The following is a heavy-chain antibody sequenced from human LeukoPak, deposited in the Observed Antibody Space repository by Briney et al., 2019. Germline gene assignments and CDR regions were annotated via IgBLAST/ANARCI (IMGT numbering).Heavy chain of an antibody. CDR2: IYHSGNT. D-gene: IGHD3-22*01. J-gene: IGHJ4*02. CDR3: ARDTRYYYDSSGYFYLGFDY. Sequence: SETLSLTCAVSGYSISSGHYWAWVRQPPGKGLEWIGSIYHSGNTYYNASLKSRVSISVDTSKNQFSLKLTPMTAADTAIYYCARDTRYYYDSSGYFYLGFDYWGQGTLVTVSS. CDR1: GYSISSGHY. V-gene: IGHV4-38-2*02.